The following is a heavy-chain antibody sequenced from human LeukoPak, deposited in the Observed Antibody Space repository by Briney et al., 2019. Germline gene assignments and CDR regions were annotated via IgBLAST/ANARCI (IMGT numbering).Heavy chain of an antibody. CDR3: ARAYSSPNWFDP. Sequence: GGSLRLSCAASGFXFSNSWISWVRQAPGKGLEWVANIKVDGSEKYYVDSVRGRFTISRDNAKSSLYLQMNSLTAEDTAVYYCARAYSSPNWFDPWGQGTLVTVSS. J-gene: IGHJ5*02. V-gene: IGHV3-7*04. CDR1: GFXFSNSW. CDR2: IKVDGSEK. D-gene: IGHD6-13*01.